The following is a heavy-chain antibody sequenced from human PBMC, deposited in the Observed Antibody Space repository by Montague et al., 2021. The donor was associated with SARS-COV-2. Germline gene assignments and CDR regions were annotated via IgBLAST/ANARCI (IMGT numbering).Heavy chain of an antibody. Sequence: SETLSLTCEVDSGPLSAYYWSWVRQPPGKGLEWIGHIYYSGSTTYNPSLRSRVSISLDAPRNQFSLKVTSMTAADTAVYYCAREMACTDGIRWRVLDSWGQGTLVTVSS. CDR2: IYYSGST. CDR1: SGPLSAYY. V-gene: IGHV4-59*01. CDR3: AREMACTDGIRWRVLDS. D-gene: IGHD5-24*01. J-gene: IGHJ4*02.